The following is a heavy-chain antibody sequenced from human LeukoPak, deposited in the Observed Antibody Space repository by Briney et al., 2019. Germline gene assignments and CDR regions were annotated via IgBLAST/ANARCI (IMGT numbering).Heavy chain of an antibody. V-gene: IGHV1-18*04. CDR2: ISAYNGNT. CDR1: GYTFVRDG. CDR3: ARDNDQLGSGSYYFDY. Sequence: ASVKVSCKTSGYTFVRDGISWVRHVPGHGLEWMGWISAYNGNTNYAQKLQGRVTMTTDTSTSTAYMELRSLRSDDTAVYYCARDNDQLGSGSYYFDYWGQGTLVTVSS. J-gene: IGHJ4*02. D-gene: IGHD3-10*01.